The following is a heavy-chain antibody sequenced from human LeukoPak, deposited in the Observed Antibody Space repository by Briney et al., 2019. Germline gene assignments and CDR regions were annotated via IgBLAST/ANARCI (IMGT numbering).Heavy chain of an antibody. D-gene: IGHD1-26*01. J-gene: IGHJ4*02. CDR1: GFTFSSYA. V-gene: IGHV4-59*05. CDR2: IYYAGDT. Sequence: GSLRLSCAASGFTFSSYAMSWVRQAPGKGLECIGTIYYAGDTYYNPSLKSRVTISVDTSKNQFSLKLRSVTAADTAVYFCATLDSGRYSEIDNWGQGTLVIVSS. CDR3: ATLDSGRYSEIDN.